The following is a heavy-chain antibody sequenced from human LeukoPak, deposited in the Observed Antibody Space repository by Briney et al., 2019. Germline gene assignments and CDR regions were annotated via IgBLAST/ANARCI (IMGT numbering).Heavy chain of an antibody. Sequence: GGSLRLSCAASGFTFGSYATSWVRQAPGKGLEWVSAISGSGGSTYYADSVKGRFTISRDNSKNTLYLQMNSLRAEDTAVYYCAKDPLYCSSTSCHPPVYYYYGMDAWGQGTTVTVSS. CDR3: AKDPLYCSSTSCHPPVYYYYGMDA. J-gene: IGHJ6*02. D-gene: IGHD2-2*01. CDR2: ISGSGGST. CDR1: GFTFGSYA. V-gene: IGHV3-23*01.